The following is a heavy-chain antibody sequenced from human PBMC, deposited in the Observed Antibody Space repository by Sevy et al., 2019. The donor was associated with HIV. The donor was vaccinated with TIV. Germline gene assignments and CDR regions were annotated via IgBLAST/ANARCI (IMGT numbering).Heavy chain of an antibody. CDR2: ISYDGRNK. CDR1: GFTFSNYA. CDR3: ARDANY. Sequence: QLGGPLRLSCAASGFTFSNYAMHWVRQAPGKGLEWMPVISYDGRNKYYADSVKGRFTISRDNSKNTLYRQMNSLSAEDTAVYYCARDANYGGQGTLVTVSS. J-gene: IGHJ4*02. V-gene: IGHV3-30-3*01.